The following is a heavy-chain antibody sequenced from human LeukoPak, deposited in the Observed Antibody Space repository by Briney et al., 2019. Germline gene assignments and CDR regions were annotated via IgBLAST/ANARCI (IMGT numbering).Heavy chain of an antibody. D-gene: IGHD1-26*01. CDR1: GGSISSYY. CDR2: INYSGST. J-gene: IGHJ4*02. CDR3: ARLYSGSYSSLDY. V-gene: IGHV4-59*01. Sequence: SETLSLTCTVSGGSISSYYWSWIRQPPGKGLEWIGYINYSGSTNYNPSLKSRVTISVDTSKNQFSLKLSSVTAADTAVYYCARLYSGSYSSLDYWGQGTLVTVSS.